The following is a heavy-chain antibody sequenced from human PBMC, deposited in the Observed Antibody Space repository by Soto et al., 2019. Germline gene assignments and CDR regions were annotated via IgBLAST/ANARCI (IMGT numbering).Heavy chain of an antibody. Sequence: PSETLSLTCAVSGGSISSGGYSWSWIRQPPGKGLEWIGYIYHSGSTYYNPSLKSRVTISVDRSKNQFSLKLSSVTAADTAVYYCARAKNLWAYGGPFDYWRQGTLVTVSS. CDR1: GGSISSGGYS. J-gene: IGHJ4*02. CDR2: IYHSGST. CDR3: ARAKNLWAYGGPFDY. D-gene: IGHD4-17*01. V-gene: IGHV4-30-2*01.